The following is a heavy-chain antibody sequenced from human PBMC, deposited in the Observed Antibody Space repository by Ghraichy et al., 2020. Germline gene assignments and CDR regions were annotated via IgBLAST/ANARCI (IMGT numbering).Heavy chain of an antibody. Sequence: ETLSLTCTVSGCSISSYYWSWIRQPPGKGLEWIGYIYYSGSTNYNPSLKSRVTISVDTSKNQFSLKLSSVTAADTAVYYCARMDSSGYYWLPWFDPWGQGTLVTVSS. J-gene: IGHJ5*02. CDR1: GCSISSYY. CDR3: ARMDSSGYYWLPWFDP. V-gene: IGHV4-59*01. CDR2: IYYSGST. D-gene: IGHD3-22*01.